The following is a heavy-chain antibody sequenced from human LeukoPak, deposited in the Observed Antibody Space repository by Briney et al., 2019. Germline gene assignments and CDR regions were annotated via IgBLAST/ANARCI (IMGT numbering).Heavy chain of an antibody. CDR3: AKDLEGHDYGNLYYFDY. V-gene: IGHV3-23*01. D-gene: IGHD4-11*01. CDR1: GFTFSSYA. CDR2: ISGSGGST. Sequence: PGGSLRLSCAASGFTFSSYAMSWVRQAPGKGLEWVSAISGSGGSTYYADSVKGRFTISRDNSKNTLYLQMNSLRAEDTAVYYCAKDLEGHDYGNLYYFDYWGQGTLVTVSS. J-gene: IGHJ4*02.